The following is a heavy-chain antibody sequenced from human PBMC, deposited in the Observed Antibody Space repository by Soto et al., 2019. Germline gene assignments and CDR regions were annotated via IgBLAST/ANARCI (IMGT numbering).Heavy chain of an antibody. D-gene: IGHD3-22*01. CDR3: ARGSSGPADFDY. Sequence: QVQLQESGPGLVKPSQTLSLTCTVSGGSISSGGYYWSWIRQHPGKGLEWIGYIYYSGSTYYNPSLKRRXXIXVXTSKNQFSLKLSSVTAADTAVYYCARGSSGPADFDYWGQGTLVTVSS. V-gene: IGHV4-31*03. J-gene: IGHJ4*02. CDR1: GGSISSGGYY. CDR2: IYYSGST.